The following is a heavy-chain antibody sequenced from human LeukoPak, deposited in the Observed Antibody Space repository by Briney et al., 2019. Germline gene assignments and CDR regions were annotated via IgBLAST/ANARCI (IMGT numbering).Heavy chain of an antibody. CDR1: GFTVSSNY. Sequence: GGSLRLSCAASGFTVSSNYMSWVRQAPEKGLEWVSVIYSGGSTYYADSVKGRFTISRDNSKNTLYLQMNSLRAEDTAVYYCAREEYYDSSGYLSDWGQGTMVTVSS. D-gene: IGHD3-22*01. CDR3: AREEYYDSSGYLSD. CDR2: IYSGGST. V-gene: IGHV3-66*01. J-gene: IGHJ3*01.